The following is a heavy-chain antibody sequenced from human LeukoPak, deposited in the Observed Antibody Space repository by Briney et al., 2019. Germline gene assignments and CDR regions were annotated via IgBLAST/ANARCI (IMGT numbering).Heavy chain of an antibody. CDR3: AGHGYDVLSGLFDY. Sequence: PSETLSLTRAVSGYSISSGYYWGLIRQPPGKGLELIGGIYYSGSTLYNPSLKSRVTISVDTSKHQFCLKLTSETAADTAIFYCAGHGYDVLSGLFDYWGQGSLVTVSS. CDR2: IYYSGST. CDR1: GYSISSGYY. J-gene: IGHJ4*02. V-gene: IGHV4-38-2*01. D-gene: IGHD3-3*01.